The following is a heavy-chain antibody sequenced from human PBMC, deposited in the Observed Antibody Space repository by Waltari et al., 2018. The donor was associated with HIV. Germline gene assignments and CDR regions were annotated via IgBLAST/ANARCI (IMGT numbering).Heavy chain of an antibody. D-gene: IGHD1-26*01. V-gene: IGHV3-74*01. CDR2: INSDGTST. CDR1: GFTFSSYW. J-gene: IGHJ4*01. CDR3: ARSEMGATDY. Sequence: EVQLVESGGGLVQPGGSLRLSCAASGFTFSSYWMHWVRQGPGKGLVWVSRINSDGTSTTYADSVRGRFTISRDNAKNTLYLQMNSLRAEDTAVYYCARSEMGATDYWGQEPWSPSPQ.